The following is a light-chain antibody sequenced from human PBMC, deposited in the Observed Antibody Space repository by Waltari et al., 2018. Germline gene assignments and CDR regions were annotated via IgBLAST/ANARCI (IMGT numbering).Light chain of an antibody. J-gene: IGKJ2*01. CDR2: STS. CDR3: QQSYSTPET. V-gene: IGKV1-39*01. CDR1: QTIYSY. Sequence: DIQMTQSPSSLSASVGDRVTITCRARQTIYSYLNWYHQKQGRAPKLLIYSTSSLQSGVRSRFSGSGSVTDFTLTISSLQPEDVASYFCQQSYSTPETFGQGTKLEIK.